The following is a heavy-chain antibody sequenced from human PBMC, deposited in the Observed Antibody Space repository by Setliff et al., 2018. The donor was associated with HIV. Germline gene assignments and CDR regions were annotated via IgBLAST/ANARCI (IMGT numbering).Heavy chain of an antibody. J-gene: IGHJ6*02. CDR2: IYSGGETQ. CDR3: ARSVIGYYYYGMDV. Sequence: PGGSLRLSCAASGFAFDNYWMDWVRQAPGKGLQWVAIIYSGGETQYDADSVKGRFTISRDNSKNTLYLQMNSLRAEDTAVYYCARSVIGYYYYGMDVWGQGTLVTVSS. V-gene: IGHV3-NL1*01. CDR1: GFAFDNYW. D-gene: IGHD3-10*01.